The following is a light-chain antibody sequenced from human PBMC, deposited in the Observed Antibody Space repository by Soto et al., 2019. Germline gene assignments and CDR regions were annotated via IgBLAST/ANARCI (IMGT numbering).Light chain of an antibody. CDR2: DVS. CDR3: QQYNSYPWT. CDR1: ESISSW. V-gene: IGKV1-5*01. Sequence: DIQMTQSPSTLSASIGDRVVITCRASESISSWLAWYQQKPGKAPKLLIYDVSSLESGVPSRFSGSGSGTEFTLTISSLQPDDFATYYCQQYNSYPWTFGQGNKVEIK. J-gene: IGKJ1*01.